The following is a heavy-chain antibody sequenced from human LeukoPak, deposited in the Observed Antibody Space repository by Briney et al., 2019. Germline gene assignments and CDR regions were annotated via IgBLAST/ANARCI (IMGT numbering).Heavy chain of an antibody. CDR1: GFTFSSYE. J-gene: IGHJ4*02. CDR2: ISSSGSTI. CDR3: ARDGVAGFDY. D-gene: IGHD6-19*01. V-gene: IGHV3-48*03. Sequence: PGGSLRLSCAASGFTFSSYEIIWVRQAPGKGLEWISYISSSGSTIYSADSVKGRFTISRDNAKNSLYLQMNSLRAEDTAVYYCARDGVAGFDYWGQGTLVTVSS.